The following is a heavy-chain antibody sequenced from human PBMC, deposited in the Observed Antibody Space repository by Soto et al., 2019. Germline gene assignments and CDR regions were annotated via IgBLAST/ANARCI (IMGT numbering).Heavy chain of an antibody. D-gene: IGHD3-3*01. CDR1: GGTLTMYS. V-gene: IGHV1-69*06. CDR2: IIPLFGTA. J-gene: IGHJ6*02. CDR3: AHITVFGELGGSNYKYGMDV. Sequence: SVKVSCKASGGTLTMYSITWVRQAPGQGLGWMGGIIPLFGTANYAQKFQGRVTITADKSTSTAYMDLSSLRSEDTAVYYCAHITVFGELGGSNYKYGMDVWGQGTTVTVSS.